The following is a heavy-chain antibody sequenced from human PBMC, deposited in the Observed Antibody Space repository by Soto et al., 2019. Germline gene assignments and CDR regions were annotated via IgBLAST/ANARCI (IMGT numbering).Heavy chain of an antibody. CDR1: GGSISSGGYY. CDR2: IYYSGST. D-gene: IGHD6-6*01. Sequence: SETLSLTCTVSGGSISSGGYYWSWIRQHPGKGLEWIGYIYYSGSTYYNPSLKSRVTISVDTSKNQFALKLSSVTAADTAVYYCARFLLEYSSSLFDYWGQGTLVTVSS. J-gene: IGHJ4*02. CDR3: ARFLLEYSSSLFDY. V-gene: IGHV4-31*03.